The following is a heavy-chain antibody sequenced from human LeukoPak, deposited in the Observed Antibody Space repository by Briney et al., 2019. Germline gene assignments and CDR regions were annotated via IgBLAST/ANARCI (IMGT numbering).Heavy chain of an antibody. V-gene: IGHV3-15*01. J-gene: IGHJ4*02. CDR1: GFTFSNAW. Sequence: GGSLRLSCAASGFTFSNAWMSWVRQAPGKGLEWVGRIKSKTDGGTTDYAAPVKGRFTISRDDSKNTLYLQMNSLRAEDTAVYYCAKGRPGRLIVVVTAILDYWGQGTLVTVSS. CDR3: AKGRPGRLIVVVTAILDY. D-gene: IGHD2-21*02. CDR2: IKSKTDGGTT.